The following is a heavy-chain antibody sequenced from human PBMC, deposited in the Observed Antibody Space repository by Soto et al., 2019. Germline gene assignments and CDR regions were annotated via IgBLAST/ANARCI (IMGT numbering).Heavy chain of an antibody. CDR2: VSFDGVNK. Sequence: GGSLRLSCSVSGFTLNTYSMHWVRQAPGKGLEWVAVVSFDGVNKHYRDSVKGRFTISRDNAENSLYLQMNSLSAEDTAVYFCARDVGFDYVNWGQGTLVTVSS. V-gene: IGHV3-30-3*01. CDR1: GFTLNTYS. J-gene: IGHJ4*02. D-gene: IGHD3-16*01. CDR3: ARDVGFDYVN.